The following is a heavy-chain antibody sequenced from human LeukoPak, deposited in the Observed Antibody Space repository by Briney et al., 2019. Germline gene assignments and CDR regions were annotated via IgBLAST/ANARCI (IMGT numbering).Heavy chain of an antibody. J-gene: IGHJ6*02. CDR3: ARDRFNGMDV. CDR2: IYSEGTT. V-gene: IGHV3-66*01. Sequence: PGGSLRLSCAASGFTFTNYAMSWVRQAPGKGLEWVSIIYSEGTTYYADSVKGRFSISRDISKNTVTLQMSSLRAEDTAVYYCARDRFNGMDVWGQGTTVTVSS. D-gene: IGHD3-3*01. CDR1: GFTFTNYA.